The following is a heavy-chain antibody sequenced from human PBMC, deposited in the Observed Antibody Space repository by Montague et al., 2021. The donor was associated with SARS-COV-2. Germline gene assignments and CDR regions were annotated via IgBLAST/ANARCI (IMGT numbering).Heavy chain of an antibody. J-gene: IGHJ5*02. CDR3: ARGEVGSIMIVVAVPGWLDP. D-gene: IGHD3-22*01. Sequence: SETLSLTCAVYGGSFSGYYWSWIRQPPGKGLEWIGEINHSGSTNXNPSLKSRVTISVDTSKNQFSLKLSSVTAADAAVYYCARGEVGSIMIVVAVPGWLDPWGQGTLVTVSS. CDR2: INHSGST. CDR1: GGSFSGYY. V-gene: IGHV4-34*01.